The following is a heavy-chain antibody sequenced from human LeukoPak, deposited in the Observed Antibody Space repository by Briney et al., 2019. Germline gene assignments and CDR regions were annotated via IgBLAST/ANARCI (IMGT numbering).Heavy chain of an antibody. CDR2: INKDGIIT. J-gene: IGHJ4*02. D-gene: IGHD1-1*01. CDR3: ARAWIDY. V-gene: IGHV3-74*01. CDR1: GFTFSSYW. Sequence: GGSLRLSCEASGFTFSSYWMHWVRQAPGKGLVWVSRINKDGIITSYADSVKGRFTISRDNAKNSLYLQMNSLRAEDTAVYYCARAWIDYWGQGTLVTVSS.